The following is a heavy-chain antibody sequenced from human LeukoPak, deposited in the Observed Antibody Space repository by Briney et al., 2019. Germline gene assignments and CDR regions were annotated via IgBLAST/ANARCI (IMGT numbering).Heavy chain of an antibody. D-gene: IGHD3-10*01. CDR3: ASRLFSYGKFDF. V-gene: IGHV3-23*01. CDR2: ISGRGGST. Sequence: LSGGSLRLSCAASGFTFSSYAMSWVRQAPGKGLEWVSAISGRGGSTYYADSVKGRFTISRDNSKNTLYLQMNSLRAEDTAVYYCASRLFSYGKFDFWGQGTLVTVSS. CDR1: GFTFSSYA. J-gene: IGHJ4*02.